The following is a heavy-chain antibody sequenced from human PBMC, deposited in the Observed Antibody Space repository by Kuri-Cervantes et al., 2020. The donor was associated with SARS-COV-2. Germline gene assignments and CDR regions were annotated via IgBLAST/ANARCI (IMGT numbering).Heavy chain of an antibody. CDR1: GFTFSSYS. Sequence: GESLKISCAASGFTFSSYSMSWVRQAPGKGLEWVSSISSSSSYIYYADSVKGRFTISRDNSKNSLYLQMNSLRAEDTAVYYCARARLEWLPDAFDIWGQRTMVTVSS. J-gene: IGHJ3*02. D-gene: IGHD3-3*01. CDR3: ARARLEWLPDAFDI. CDR2: ISSSSSYI. V-gene: IGHV3-21*01.